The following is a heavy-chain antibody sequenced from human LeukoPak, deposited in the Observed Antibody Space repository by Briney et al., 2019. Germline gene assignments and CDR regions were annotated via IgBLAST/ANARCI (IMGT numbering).Heavy chain of an antibody. Sequence: GASVKVSCKASGGTFSSYAISWVRQAPGQGLEWMGRIIPILGIANYAQKFQGRVTITADKSTSTAYMELSSLRSEDTAVYCCARDGIDWFGELFVDYWGQGTLVTVSS. CDR1: GGTFSSYA. V-gene: IGHV1-69*04. CDR2: IIPILGIA. J-gene: IGHJ4*02. D-gene: IGHD3-10*01. CDR3: ARDGIDWFGELFVDY.